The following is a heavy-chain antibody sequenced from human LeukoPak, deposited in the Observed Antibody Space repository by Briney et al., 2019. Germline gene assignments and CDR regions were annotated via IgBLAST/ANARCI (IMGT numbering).Heavy chain of an antibody. Sequence: SVKVSCKASGGTFGSYAISWVRQAPGQGLEWMGGIIPIFGTANYAQKFQGRVTITTDESTSTAYMELSSLRSEDTAVYYCAREVAVAGTFDYWGQGTLVTVSS. V-gene: IGHV1-69*05. J-gene: IGHJ4*02. CDR3: AREVAVAGTFDY. CDR1: GGTFGSYA. D-gene: IGHD6-19*01. CDR2: IIPIFGTA.